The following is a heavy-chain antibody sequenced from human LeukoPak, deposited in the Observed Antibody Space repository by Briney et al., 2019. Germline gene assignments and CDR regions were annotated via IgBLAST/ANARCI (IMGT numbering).Heavy chain of an antibody. CDR3: AKDRSPVDTAMVRFDY. D-gene: IGHD5-18*01. V-gene: IGHV3-23*01. Sequence: GGSLRLSCAASGFTFSGYAMSWVRQAPGKGLEWVSAISGSGGSTYYADSVKGRFTISRDNSKNTLYLQMNSLRAEDTAVYYCAKDRSPVDTAMVRFDYWGQGTLVTVSS. CDR2: ISGSGGST. J-gene: IGHJ4*02. CDR1: GFTFSGYA.